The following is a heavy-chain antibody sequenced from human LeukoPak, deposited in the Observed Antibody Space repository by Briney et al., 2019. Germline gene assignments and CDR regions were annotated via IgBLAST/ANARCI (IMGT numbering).Heavy chain of an antibody. J-gene: IGHJ4*02. D-gene: IGHD5-12*01. CDR2: VSGSGGST. Sequence: PGGSLRLSCAASAFTFSSYAMSWVRQAPGKGLEWVPGVSGSGGSTYYADSVKGWFTISRDNSKNTLYLQMNSLRAEDTAVYYCAKDLDIVATITGNWGQGTLVTVSS. CDR1: AFTFSSYA. V-gene: IGHV3-23*01. CDR3: AKDLDIVATITGN.